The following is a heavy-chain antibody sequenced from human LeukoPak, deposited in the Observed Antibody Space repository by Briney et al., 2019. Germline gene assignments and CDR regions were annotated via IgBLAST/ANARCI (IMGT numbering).Heavy chain of an antibody. V-gene: IGHV3-7*01. Sequence: GGSLRLSCAASGFTFSNYWVTWVRQAPGKGLEWVANIKQDGSEKYYVDSVKGRFTISRDNAKNSLYLQMNSLRAEDTAVYYCARKGPYGSGSYYQNRNWFDPWGQGTLVTVSS. CDR2: IKQDGSEK. D-gene: IGHD3-10*01. CDR3: ARKGPYGSGSYYQNRNWFDP. CDR1: GFTFSNYW. J-gene: IGHJ5*02.